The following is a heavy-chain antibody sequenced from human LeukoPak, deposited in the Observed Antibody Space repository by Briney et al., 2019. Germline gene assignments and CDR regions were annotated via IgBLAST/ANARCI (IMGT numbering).Heavy chain of an antibody. Sequence: GASVKVSCKASGYTFTSYGISWVRQAPGQGLEWMGRINPNSGGTNYAQKFQGRVTMTRDTSISPAYMELGRLRSDDTAVYYCARGPPNWGYDYWGPGTLVTVSS. J-gene: IGHJ4*02. D-gene: IGHD7-27*01. CDR1: GYTFTSYG. CDR3: ARGPPNWGYDY. V-gene: IGHV1-2*06. CDR2: INPNSGGT.